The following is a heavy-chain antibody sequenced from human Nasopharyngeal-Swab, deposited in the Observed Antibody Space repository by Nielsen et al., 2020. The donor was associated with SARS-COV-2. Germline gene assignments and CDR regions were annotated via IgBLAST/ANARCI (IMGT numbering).Heavy chain of an antibody. Sequence: GESLKISCAAFGFTFSSYAMSWVRQAPGKGLEWVSAISGSGGSTYYADSVKGRFTISRDNSKNTLYLQMNSLRAEDTAVYYCASPYPYCSGGSCYTGRYYYGMDVWGQGTTVTVSS. V-gene: IGHV3-23*01. D-gene: IGHD2-15*01. CDR2: ISGSGGST. J-gene: IGHJ6*02. CDR3: ASPYPYCSGGSCYTGRYYYGMDV. CDR1: GFTFSSYA.